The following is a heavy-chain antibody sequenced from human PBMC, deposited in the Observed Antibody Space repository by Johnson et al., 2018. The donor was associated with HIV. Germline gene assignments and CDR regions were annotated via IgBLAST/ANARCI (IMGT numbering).Heavy chain of an antibody. CDR2: INWNGGRT. V-gene: IGHV3-20*04. D-gene: IGHD4-17*01. CDR3: ARWTVTRGAFDI. Sequence: VQLVESGGGVVRPGGSLRLSCAGSGFIFDDYDMTWVRQPPGKGLEWVSGINWNGGRTGYADSVKGRFTISRDNSKNTLYLQMNSLRAEDTAVYYCARWTVTRGAFDIWGQGTMVTVSS. CDR1: GFIFDDYD. J-gene: IGHJ3*02.